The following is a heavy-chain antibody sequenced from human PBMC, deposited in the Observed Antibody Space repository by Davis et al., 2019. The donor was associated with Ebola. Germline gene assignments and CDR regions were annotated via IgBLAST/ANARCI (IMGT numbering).Heavy chain of an antibody. D-gene: IGHD3-10*01. CDR3: ARGSLLWFGELLYKTIDACDI. CDR2: IYYSGST. V-gene: IGHV4-61*01. J-gene: IGHJ3*02. Sequence: MPSEPLSPTCPVPGSSASTTSYSWSSKLQPQGMRPDRPVYIYYSGSTNYNPSLKSRVTISVDTSKNQFSLKLSSVTAADTAVYYCARGSLLWFGELLYKTIDACDIWGQGTMVTVSS. CDR1: GSSASTTSYS.